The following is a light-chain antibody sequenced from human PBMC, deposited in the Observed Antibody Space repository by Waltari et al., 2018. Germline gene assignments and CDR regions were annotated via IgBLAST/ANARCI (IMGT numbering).Light chain of an antibody. CDR1: ALSKQY. Sequence: SFELTQPPSLSVSPGQTARIPCSGDALSKQYANWHQQRPGLAPVLVIYKDSERPSGIPERFSGSSSGTTVTLTISGVQAEDEADYYCQSADSSGSVVFGGGTKLTVL. CDR2: KDS. CDR3: QSADSSGSVV. V-gene: IGLV3-25*03. J-gene: IGLJ2*01.